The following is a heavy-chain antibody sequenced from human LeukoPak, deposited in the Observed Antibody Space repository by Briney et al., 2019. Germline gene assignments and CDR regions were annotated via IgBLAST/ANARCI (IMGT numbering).Heavy chain of an antibody. J-gene: IGHJ3*02. V-gene: IGHV4-39*01. CDR2: VYYSGST. Sequence: SETLSLTCTVSGGSISSTSYYWDWIRQPPGKGLEWIGSVYYSGSTYYNPSLKTRVTISADTSKNQLSLKLTSVTAADTALYYCARQGSGGRALDIWGQGTMVTVSS. CDR1: GGSISSTSYY. CDR3: ARQGSGGRALDI.